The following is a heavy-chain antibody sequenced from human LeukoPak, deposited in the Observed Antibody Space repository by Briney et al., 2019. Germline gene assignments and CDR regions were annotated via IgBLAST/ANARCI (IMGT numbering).Heavy chain of an antibody. CDR1: GLPFSSYW. D-gene: IGHD3-9*01. CDR2: INRDGSST. J-gene: IGHJ6*02. V-gene: IGHV3-74*01. CDR3: ARANILTGYYYYYGMDV. Sequence: GGSLRLSCAASGLPFSSYWMHWVRQAPGKGLVWVSRINRDGSSTSYADSVKGRFTISRDNAKNTLYLQMNSLRAEDTAVYYCARANILTGYYYYYGMDVWGQGTRSPSP.